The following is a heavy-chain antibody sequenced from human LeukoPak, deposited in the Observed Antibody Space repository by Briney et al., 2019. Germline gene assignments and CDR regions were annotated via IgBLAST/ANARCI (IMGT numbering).Heavy chain of an antibody. D-gene: IGHD2-15*01. Sequence: GGSLRLSCAASGFTFSSYGMHWVRQTPGKGLEWVAVIWYDGSNKYYADSVRGRFTISRDNSKNTLYLQMNSLRAEDTAVYYCAKEGARYCSGGSCPLFQHWGQGTLVTVSS. CDR3: AKEGARYCSGGSCPLFQH. CDR1: GFTFSSYG. CDR2: IWYDGSNK. J-gene: IGHJ1*01. V-gene: IGHV3-33*06.